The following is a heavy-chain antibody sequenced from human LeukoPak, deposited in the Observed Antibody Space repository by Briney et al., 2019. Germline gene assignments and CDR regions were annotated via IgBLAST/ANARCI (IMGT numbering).Heavy chain of an antibody. J-gene: IGHJ4*02. D-gene: IGHD5-24*01. V-gene: IGHV1-24*01. CDR1: GYTLTELS. CDR3: AHGKGRWLHLIY. CDR2: FDPEDGET. Sequence: ASVKVSCKVSGYTLTELSMHCVRQAPGKGLEWMGGFDPEDGETIYAQKFQGRVTMTEDTSTDTAYMELSSLRSEDTAVYYCAHGKGRWLHLIYWGQGTLVTVSS.